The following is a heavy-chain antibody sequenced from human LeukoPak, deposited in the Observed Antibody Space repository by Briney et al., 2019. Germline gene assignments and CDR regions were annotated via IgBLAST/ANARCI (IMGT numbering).Heavy chain of an antibody. J-gene: IGHJ6*02. V-gene: IGHV3-48*03. Sequence: GGSLRLSCAASGYTFNNYEMHWVRQAPGKGLEWLSYISNSANTVYYADSVKGRFTISRDNPKDSLYLQMSSLRAEDTAVYYCARETLSITSYGLGRRTYHYYGMGVWGQGTTVTVSS. CDR2: ISNSANTV. CDR1: GYTFNNYE. CDR3: ARETLSITSYGLGRRTYHYYGMGV. D-gene: IGHD3-10*01.